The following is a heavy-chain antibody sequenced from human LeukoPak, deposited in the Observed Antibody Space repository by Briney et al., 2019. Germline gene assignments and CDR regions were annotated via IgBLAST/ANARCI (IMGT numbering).Heavy chain of an antibody. Sequence: GGSLRLSCAASGFTFSSYAMHWVRQAPGKGLEWVAVISYDGSNKYYADSVKGRFTISRDNSKNTLYLQMNSLRSEDTAVYYCARGTTVTVCDYWGQGTLVTVSS. CDR2: ISYDGSNK. V-gene: IGHV3-30*04. J-gene: IGHJ4*02. CDR1: GFTFSSYA. CDR3: ARGTTVTVCDY. D-gene: IGHD4-17*01.